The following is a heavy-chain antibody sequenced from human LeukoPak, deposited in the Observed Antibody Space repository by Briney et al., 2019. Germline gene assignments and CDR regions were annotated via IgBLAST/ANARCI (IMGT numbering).Heavy chain of an antibody. J-gene: IGHJ6*04. CDR2: IYWDDDK. CDR3: AHSHYGSGKYYYYGMDV. Sequence: ESGPTLVKPTQTLTLTCTFSGFSLSTSGVGVGWIRQPPGKALQWLALIYWDDDKRYSPSLKSRLTITKDTSKNQVVLTMTNMDPVDTATYYCAHSHYGSGKYYYYGMDVWGKGTTVTVSS. D-gene: IGHD3-10*01. CDR1: GFSLSTSGVG. V-gene: IGHV2-5*02.